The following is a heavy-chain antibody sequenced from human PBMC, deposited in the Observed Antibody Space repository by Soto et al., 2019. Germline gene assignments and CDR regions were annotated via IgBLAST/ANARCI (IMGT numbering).Heavy chain of an antibody. CDR3: ARENSYFDY. V-gene: IGHV1-18*01. J-gene: IGHJ4*02. CDR2: ISAYNANA. CDR1: GYTFRNFG. Sequence: QIQLLQSGAEVKKPGASVKVTCQASGYTFRNFGISWVRQAPGQGREWMGWISAYNANANYAQKFQGRLTMTADTSTSTAYMELRSLRSDDTAVYYCARENSYFDYWGQGTLVTVSS.